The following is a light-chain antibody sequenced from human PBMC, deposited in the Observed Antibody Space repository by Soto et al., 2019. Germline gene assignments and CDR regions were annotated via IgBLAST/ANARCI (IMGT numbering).Light chain of an antibody. V-gene: IGKV4-1*01. CDR3: QKYDSTPPMYT. J-gene: IGKJ2*01. CDR2: WAS. Sequence: DIVMTQSPDSLAVSLGERATINCKSSQSVLYSSNNKNYLAWYQQKPGQPPKLLIYWASTRESGVPDRFSGSGSGTDFTLTISSLQAEDVAVYYCQKYDSTPPMYTFGQGTKLEIK. CDR1: QSVLYSSNNKNY.